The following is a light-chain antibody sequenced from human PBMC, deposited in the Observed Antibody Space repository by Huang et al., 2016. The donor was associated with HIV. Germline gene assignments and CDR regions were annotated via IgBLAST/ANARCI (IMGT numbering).Light chain of an antibody. Sequence: IVLTQSPGTLSLSPGERATLSCSASQSVSGNYLAWYQQKPGQTPRLLIYGASTRATASPDRFSGSVSGTDFTLTISRLEPEDFAVYYCQQYGTSPPNTFGGGTKVEI. CDR3: QQYGTSPPNT. CDR2: GAS. J-gene: IGKJ4*01. V-gene: IGKV3-20*01. CDR1: QSVSGNY.